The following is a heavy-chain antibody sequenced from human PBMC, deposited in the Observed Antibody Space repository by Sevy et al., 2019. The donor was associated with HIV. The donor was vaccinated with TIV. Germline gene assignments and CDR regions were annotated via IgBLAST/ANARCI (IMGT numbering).Heavy chain of an antibody. J-gene: IGHJ3*02. CDR2: ISYDGSRK. D-gene: IGHD3-16*01. Sequence: GGSLRLSCAASGFTFGSYAMHWVRQAPGKGLEWLAFISYDGSRKYYADSVKGRFTISRDNSKNTLFMQVNSLRAEDTALYYCARDGPYVWGSYSRTDAFDIWGQGTMVTVSS. CDR1: GFTFGSYA. CDR3: ARDGPYVWGSYSRTDAFDI. V-gene: IGHV3-30-3*01.